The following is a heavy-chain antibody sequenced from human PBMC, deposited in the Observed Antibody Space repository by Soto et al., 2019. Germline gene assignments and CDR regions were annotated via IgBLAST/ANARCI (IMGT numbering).Heavy chain of an antibody. CDR1: GFTFSSYG. Sequence: GGSLRLSCAASGFTFSSYGMHWVRQAPGKGLEWVAVIWYDGSNKYYADSVKGRFTISRDNPKNTLYLQMNSLRAEDTAVYYCARDRYCSGGSCYPDYYYGMDVWGQGTTVTVSS. D-gene: IGHD2-15*01. V-gene: IGHV3-33*01. CDR3: ARDRYCSGGSCYPDYYYGMDV. CDR2: IWYDGSNK. J-gene: IGHJ6*02.